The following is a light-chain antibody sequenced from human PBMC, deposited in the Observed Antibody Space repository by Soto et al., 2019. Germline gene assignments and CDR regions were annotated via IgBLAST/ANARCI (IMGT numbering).Light chain of an antibody. CDR3: VLYMGSGIWV. CDR1: AGSVSTSYY. V-gene: IGLV8-61*01. CDR2: STN. J-gene: IGLJ3*02. Sequence: QTVVTQEPSFSVSPGGTVTLTCGLSAGSVSTSYYPSWYQQTPGQAPRTLIYSTNTPSSGVPDRFSGSILGNKAALTITGAQADDESDYYCVLYMGSGIWVFGGGTKLTV.